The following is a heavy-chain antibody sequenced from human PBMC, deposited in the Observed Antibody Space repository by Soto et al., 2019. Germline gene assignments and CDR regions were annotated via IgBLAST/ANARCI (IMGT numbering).Heavy chain of an antibody. D-gene: IGHD5-18*01. CDR2: INHSGST. V-gene: IGHV4-34*01. J-gene: IGHJ4*02. CDR3: ARPSRGYSYGTFDY. CDR1: GGSFSGYY. Sequence: SETLSLTCAVYGGSFSGYYWSWIRQPPGKGLEWNGEINHSGSTNYNPSLKSRVTIAVDTSKNQFSLKLSSVTAADTAVYYCARPSRGYSYGTFDYWGQGTLVTVSS.